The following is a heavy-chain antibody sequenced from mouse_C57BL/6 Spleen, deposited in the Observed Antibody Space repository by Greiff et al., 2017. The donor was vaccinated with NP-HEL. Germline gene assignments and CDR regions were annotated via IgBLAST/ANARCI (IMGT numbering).Heavy chain of an antibody. CDR3: AGGVGRSSMDY. Sequence: EVKLQQSGAELVKPGASVKLSCTASGFNIKDYYMHWVKQRTEQGLEWIGRIDPEDGETKYAPKFKGKATITADTSSNTAYLQLSSLTSEDTAVYYCAGGVGRSSMDYWGQGTSVTVSS. CDR1: GFNIKDYY. J-gene: IGHJ4*01. CDR2: IDPEDGET. D-gene: IGHD4-1*01. V-gene: IGHV14-2*01.